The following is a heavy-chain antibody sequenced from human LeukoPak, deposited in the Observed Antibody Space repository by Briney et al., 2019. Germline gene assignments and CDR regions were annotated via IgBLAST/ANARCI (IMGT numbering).Heavy chain of an antibody. CDR3: ARDESRSYRPLYYFDY. D-gene: IGHD1-26*01. Sequence: GRSLRLSCAASGFTFSSYGTQWVRQAHDSVLEWVAFILYDGSNKYYEDSGKGTFTTSRDNSKNTLYLQMNSLRAEDTAVYYCARDESRSYRPLYYFDYWGQGTLVTVSS. V-gene: IGHV3-33*01. CDR2: ILYDGSNK. J-gene: IGHJ4*02. CDR1: GFTFSSYG.